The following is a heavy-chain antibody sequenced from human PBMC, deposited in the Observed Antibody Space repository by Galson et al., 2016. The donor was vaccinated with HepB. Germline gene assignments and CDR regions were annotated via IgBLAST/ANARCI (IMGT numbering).Heavy chain of an antibody. Sequence: SLRLSCAASGFVFSNFGLSWVRQAPGKGLEWVASISTRRTTYYSDSVQGRFTISRDNSNNTLYLQMNGLRAEDTAVYYCAKDRRGRFLEWLSFFDYWGQGTLVTVSS. CDR2: ISTRRTT. J-gene: IGHJ4*02. CDR1: GFVFSNFG. D-gene: IGHD3-3*01. V-gene: IGHV3-23*01. CDR3: AKDRRGRFLEWLSFFDY.